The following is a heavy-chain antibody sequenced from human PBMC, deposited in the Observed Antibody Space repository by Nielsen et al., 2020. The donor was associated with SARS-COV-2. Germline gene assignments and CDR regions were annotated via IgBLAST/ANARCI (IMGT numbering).Heavy chain of an antibody. Sequence: REAPGKGLEWVSYISSSSSYTNYADSVKGRFTISRDNAKNSLYLQMNSLRAEDTAVYYCARGVAALNWFDPWGQGTLVTVSS. J-gene: IGHJ5*02. V-gene: IGHV3-11*05. CDR2: ISSSSSYT. D-gene: IGHD6-13*01. CDR3: ARGVAALNWFDP.